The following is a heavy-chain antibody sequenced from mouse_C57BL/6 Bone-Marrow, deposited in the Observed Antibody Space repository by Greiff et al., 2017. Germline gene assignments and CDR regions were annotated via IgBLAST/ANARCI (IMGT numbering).Heavy chain of an antibody. J-gene: IGHJ2*01. CDR3: AREGYDYVDY. CDR1: GYTFTSYW. Sequence: QVQLQQPGAELVMPGASVKLSCKASGYTFTSYWMPWVKQRPGQGLEWIGEIDPSDSYTNYNQKFKGKSTLTVDKSSSTAYMQLSSLASEDSAVYYCAREGYDYVDYWGQGTTLTVSS. D-gene: IGHD2-3*01. V-gene: IGHV1-69*01. CDR2: IDPSDSYT.